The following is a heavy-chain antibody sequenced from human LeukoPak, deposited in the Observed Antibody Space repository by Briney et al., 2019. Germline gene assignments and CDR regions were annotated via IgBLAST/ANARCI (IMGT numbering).Heavy chain of an antibody. CDR1: GGSISSYY. J-gene: IGHJ4*02. D-gene: IGHD6-13*01. Sequence: PSETLSLTSTVSGGSISSYYWSWIRQPPGEGLEWIGYIYYSGSTNYNPSVKSRVTISVDTSKNPFSLKLSSVTAADTAVYYCARMAAAGIDYWGQGTLVTVSS. CDR2: IYYSGST. V-gene: IGHV4-59*01. CDR3: ARMAAAGIDY.